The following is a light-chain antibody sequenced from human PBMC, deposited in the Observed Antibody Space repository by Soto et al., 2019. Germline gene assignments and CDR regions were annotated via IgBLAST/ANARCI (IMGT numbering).Light chain of an antibody. CDR1: QSVNSN. J-gene: IGKJ4*01. V-gene: IGKV3-15*01. CDR2: GAS. Sequence: EIAMTQSPATLSVSPGERATLSCRASQSVNSNLAWYQQKPGQAPRLLIYGASTRATGIPARFIGSGSGPEFPVTISSLQSEDFAVYYCQQYNNWPLTFGGGTKVEIK. CDR3: QQYNNWPLT.